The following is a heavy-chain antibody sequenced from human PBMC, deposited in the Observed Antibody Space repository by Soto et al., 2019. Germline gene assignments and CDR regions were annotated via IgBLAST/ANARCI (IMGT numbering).Heavy chain of an antibody. J-gene: IGHJ4*02. CDR2: MTGSGGDI. D-gene: IGHD2-21*01. CDR3: AKDAVYNDGLWLVVN. V-gene: IGHV3-23*01. CDR1: GFSFSRYA. Sequence: PGGSLRLSCAASGFSFSRYAMMWVRQAPGKGQEWVAGMTGSGGDIRYADSVKGRFTISKDNSKNTLYLQMNSLRAEDTAIYYCAKDAVYNDGLWLVVNWGQGTLVTVSS.